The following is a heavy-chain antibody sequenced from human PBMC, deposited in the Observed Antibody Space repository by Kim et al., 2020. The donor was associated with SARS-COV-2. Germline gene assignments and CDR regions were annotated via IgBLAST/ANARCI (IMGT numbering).Heavy chain of an antibody. Sequence: SETLSLTCSVYGGSLSGYSWTWIRQTPGKGLEWIGEISDSGSTNYNPSLKSRVSMLVDASQSQLSLKLTAVTAADTGVYFCARGSRKSDVWGHGTTVTV. J-gene: IGHJ6*02. CDR3: ARGSRKSDV. CDR2: ISDSGST. V-gene: IGHV4-34*01. CDR1: GGSLSGYS.